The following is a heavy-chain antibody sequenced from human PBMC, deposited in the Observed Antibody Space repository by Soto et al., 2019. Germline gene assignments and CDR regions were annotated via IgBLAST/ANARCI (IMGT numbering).Heavy chain of an antibody. J-gene: IGHJ6*02. V-gene: IGHV3-23*01. D-gene: IGHD2-2*01. CDR3: APVPAASSYYNLDA. CDR2: IVDSGGRT. CDR1: GFTFSNCA. Sequence: EVHLLESGGDLVQPGGSLRLSCAASGFTFSNCAMNWVRQAPGKGLEWVAGIVDSGGRTFYAGSVKGRFTISRDNSKNTVYLQMNNLRADDTAVYYCAPVPAASSYYNLDAWGQGTTVTVSS.